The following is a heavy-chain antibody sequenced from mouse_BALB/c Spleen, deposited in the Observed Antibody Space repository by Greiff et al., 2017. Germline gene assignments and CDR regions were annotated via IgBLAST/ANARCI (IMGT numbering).Heavy chain of an antibody. Sequence: VQLQQSGPELVKPGASVKISCKASGYSFTGYNMNWVKQSNGKSLEWIGNIDHYYGGTSYNQKFKGKATLTVDKSSSTAYMQLKSLTSEDSAVYSCARDEDNRFAYWGQGTLVTVSA. D-gene: IGHD6-1*01. CDR2: IDHYYGGT. CDR3: ARDEDNRFAY. V-gene: IGHV1-39*01. J-gene: IGHJ3*01. CDR1: GYSFTGYN.